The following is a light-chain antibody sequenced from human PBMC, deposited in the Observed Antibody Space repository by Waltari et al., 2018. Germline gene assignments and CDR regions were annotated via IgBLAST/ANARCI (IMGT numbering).Light chain of an antibody. CDR3: CSYAGSSTLV. CDR1: SSDVGSYNL. Sequence: QSALTQPASVSGSPGQSLTISCTGTSSDVGSYNLVSWYQQPPGKAPRLMIYEVSQRPSGVSNRFSGSKSGNTASLTISGPQAEDEADYYCCSYAGSSTLVFGGGTKLTVL. J-gene: IGLJ2*01. CDR2: EVS. V-gene: IGLV2-23*02.